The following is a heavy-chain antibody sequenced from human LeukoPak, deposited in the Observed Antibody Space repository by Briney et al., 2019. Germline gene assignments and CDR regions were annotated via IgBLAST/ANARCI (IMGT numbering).Heavy chain of an antibody. CDR3: ARDPYYYDPPDY. J-gene: IGHJ4*02. CDR1: GGSISSSSYY. D-gene: IGHD3-22*01. V-gene: IGHV4-39*02. Sequence: SETLSLTCTVSGGSISSSSYYWGWIRQPPGKGLEWIGSIYYSGSTYYNPSLKGRVTISVDTSKNQFSLKLSSVTAADTAVYYCARDPYYYDPPDYWGQGTLVTVSS. CDR2: IYYSGST.